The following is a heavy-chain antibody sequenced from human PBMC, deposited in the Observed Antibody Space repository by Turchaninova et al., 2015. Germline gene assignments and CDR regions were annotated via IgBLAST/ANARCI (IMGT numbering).Heavy chain of an antibody. V-gene: IGHV4-39*01. CDR1: GGSIISSDYN. CDR3: ARRWMNYYDRNGPLFDY. J-gene: IGHJ4*02. Sequence: QLQESGPGLVKPSETLSLPCSVSGGSIISSDYNWGWFRQHPGTGLEWLGNVYYSATTSFILSLKSRFTIPVCTSKNRVYLRLSPVTAADTAVYYCARRWMNYYDRNGPLFDYWGQGMLVAVSS. CDR2: VYYSATT. D-gene: IGHD3-22*01.